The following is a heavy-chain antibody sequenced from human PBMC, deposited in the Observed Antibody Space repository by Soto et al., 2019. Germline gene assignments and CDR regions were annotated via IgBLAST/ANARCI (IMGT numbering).Heavy chain of an antibody. J-gene: IGHJ6*02. CDR1: GGTLSSYA. CDR3: AGGVATRRYYYGMDV. D-gene: IGHD5-12*01. Sequence: SVKLSCKDSGGTLSSYASSWVRQAPGQGLEWMGGIIPIFGTANYAQKFQGRVTITADESTSTAYMELSSLRSEDTAVYYCAGGVATRRYYYGMDVWGQGTTVTVSS. CDR2: IIPIFGTA. V-gene: IGHV1-69*13.